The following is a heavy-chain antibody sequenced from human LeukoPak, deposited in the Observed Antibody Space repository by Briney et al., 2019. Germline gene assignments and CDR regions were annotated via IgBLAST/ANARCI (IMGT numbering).Heavy chain of an antibody. CDR1: GFTFSSYW. CDR3: ATISRRAAALRLFDY. D-gene: IGHD4/OR15-4a*01. J-gene: IGHJ4*02. V-gene: IGHV3-74*01. Sequence: GGSLRLSCAASGFTFSSYWMNWVRQAPGKGLVWVSRIASDGGSTTYADSVKGRFSISRDNAKNTLYLQMNSLRVEDTAVYYCATISRRAAALRLFDYWGQGTLVTVSS. CDR2: IASDGGST.